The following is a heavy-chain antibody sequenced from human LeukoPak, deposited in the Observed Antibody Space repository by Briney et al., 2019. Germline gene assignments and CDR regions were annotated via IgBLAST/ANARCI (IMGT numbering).Heavy chain of an antibody. V-gene: IGHV3-48*04. CDR1: GFTFSTYS. CDR3: ARRATVTYHGMDV. CDR2: INYNGESI. D-gene: IGHD4-17*01. J-gene: IGHJ6*02. Sequence: GGSLRLSCAASGFTFSTYSMTWVRQAPGKGLEWLSYINYNGESIYYADSVKGRFTVPRDNARGSLSLQMNSLRGEDTAVYYCARRATVTYHGMDVWGQGTTVTVSS.